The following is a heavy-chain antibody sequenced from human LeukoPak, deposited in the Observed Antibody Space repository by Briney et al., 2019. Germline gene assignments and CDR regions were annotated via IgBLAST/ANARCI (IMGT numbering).Heavy chain of an antibody. Sequence: PGGSLRLSCAASGFSFDDYAMHWVRQAPGKGLGWVSLISGDGATTYYGDSVKGRFTISRDKNKNSLYLQMNSLTTEDTALYHCANGGYRIWDAFDIWGHGTVVTVSS. CDR1: GFSFDDYA. V-gene: IGHV3-43*02. CDR2: ISGDGATT. CDR3: ANGGYRIWDAFDI. J-gene: IGHJ3*02. D-gene: IGHD3-22*01.